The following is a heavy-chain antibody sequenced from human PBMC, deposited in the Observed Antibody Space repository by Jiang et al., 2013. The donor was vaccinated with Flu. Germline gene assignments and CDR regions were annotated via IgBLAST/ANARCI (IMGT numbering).Heavy chain of an antibody. CDR1: GFNFSSYA. V-gene: IGHV3-64D*08. J-gene: IGHJ1*01. Sequence: VQLVESGGGLVQPGGSLRLSCSASGFNFSSYAMHWVRQAPGKGLEYVSAISPNGSRTYYADSVKGRFTISRDNSKNTLYLQMTSLRPEDTAVYYCVKGAWMLEVIPXEYFPXWGQGTLVTVSS. CDR3: VKGAWMLEVIPXEYFPX. D-gene: IGHD3-22*01. CDR2: ISPNGSRT.